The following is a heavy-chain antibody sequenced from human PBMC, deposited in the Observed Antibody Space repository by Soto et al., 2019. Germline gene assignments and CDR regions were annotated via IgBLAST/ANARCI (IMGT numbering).Heavy chain of an antibody. CDR1: GFTFSNAW. V-gene: IGHV3-15*01. D-gene: IGHD2-2*01. CDR2: IKSKTDGETT. CDR3: TTEEIVSAGIYFDY. Sequence: EVQLVESGGGLIKPGGSLRLSCAASGFTFSNAWMVWVRQAPGKGREWIGLIKSKTDGETTAYAAPVKGRFTISRDDSKNTVYLQMDSLKAEDTGVYYCTTEEIVSAGIYFDYWGQGTLVTVSS. J-gene: IGHJ4*02.